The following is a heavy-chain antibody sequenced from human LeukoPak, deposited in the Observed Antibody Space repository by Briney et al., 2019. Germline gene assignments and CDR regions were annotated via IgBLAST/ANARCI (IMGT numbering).Heavy chain of an antibody. CDR3: ARDMGSGWYRGYYYYYGMDV. D-gene: IGHD6-19*01. J-gene: IGHJ6*02. Sequence: SETLSLTCTVSGGSISNFFWSWIRQPPGKGLEWIGTIYYPRSTYYSPSLKSRVTISVDTSKSQFSLRLSSVTAADTAVYYCARDMGSGWYRGYYYYYGMDVWGQGTTVTVSS. CDR2: IYYPRST. CDR1: GGSISNFF. V-gene: IGHV4-59*04.